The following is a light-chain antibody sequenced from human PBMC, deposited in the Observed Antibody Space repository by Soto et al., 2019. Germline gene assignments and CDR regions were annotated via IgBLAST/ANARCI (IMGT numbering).Light chain of an antibody. CDR3: QSYDRSLSGWV. V-gene: IGLV1-40*01. J-gene: IGLJ3*02. CDR2: GNS. CDR1: SSNIGAGYD. Sequence: QSVLTQPPSVSGAPGQRVTISCTGSSSNIGAGYDVHWYQQLPGTAPKLLIYGNSNRPSGVPDRFSGSKSGTSASLAITGLQAEDEAYYYCQSYDRSLSGWVFGGGTKVTVL.